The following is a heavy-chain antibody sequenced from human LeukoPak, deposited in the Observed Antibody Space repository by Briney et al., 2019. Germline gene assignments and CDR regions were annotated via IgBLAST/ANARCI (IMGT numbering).Heavy chain of an antibody. Sequence: PGGSLRLSCAASGFTFDDYGMSWVRQAPGKGLEWVSGINWNGGSTGYADSVKGRFTISRDNAKNSLYLQMNSLRAEDTALYHCAKGGKGYYYYYGMDVWGQGTTVTVSS. J-gene: IGHJ6*02. V-gene: IGHV3-20*01. D-gene: IGHD4-23*01. CDR2: INWNGGST. CDR3: AKGGKGYYYYYGMDV. CDR1: GFTFDDYG.